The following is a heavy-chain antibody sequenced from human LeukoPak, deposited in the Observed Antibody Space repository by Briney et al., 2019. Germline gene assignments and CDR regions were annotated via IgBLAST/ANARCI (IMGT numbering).Heavy chain of an antibody. D-gene: IGHD5-24*01. J-gene: IGHJ3*02. Sequence: GESLKISCKGSGYSFTTYWIGWVRQMPGKGLEWMGIIYPGDSDTRYSPSFQGQVTISADKSISTAYLQWSSLKASDTAMYYCARPRGGMATLDAFDIWGQGTMVTVSS. CDR3: ARPRGGMATLDAFDI. V-gene: IGHV5-51*01. CDR1: GYSFTTYW. CDR2: IYPGDSDT.